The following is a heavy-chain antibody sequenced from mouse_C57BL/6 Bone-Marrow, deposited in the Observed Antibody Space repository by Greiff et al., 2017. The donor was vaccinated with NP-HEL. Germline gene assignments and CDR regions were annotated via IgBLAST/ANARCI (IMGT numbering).Heavy chain of an antibody. D-gene: IGHD1-1*01. CDR1: GYSITSDY. Sequence: EVQGVESGPGLAKPSQTLSLTCSVTGYSITSDYWNWIRKFPGNKLEYMGYISYSGSTYYNPSLKSRISITRDTSKNQYYLQLNSVTTEDTATYYCARGDYGSSSHWYFDVWGTGTTVTVSS. CDR2: ISYSGST. CDR3: ARGDYGSSSHWYFDV. V-gene: IGHV3-8*01. J-gene: IGHJ1*03.